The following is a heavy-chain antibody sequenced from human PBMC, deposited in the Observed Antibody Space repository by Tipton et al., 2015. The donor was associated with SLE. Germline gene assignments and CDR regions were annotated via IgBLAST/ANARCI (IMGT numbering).Heavy chain of an antibody. J-gene: IGHJ4*02. CDR1: GFTLADYA. Sequence: RSLRLSCTTSGFTLADYAMSWVRQAPGKGLEWVGVARVKAYGGTTEYAASVQGRFTISRDDSRSVAYLQMNSLKTEDTAVYYCVRDSSLWSTDYWGQGTLVTVSS. V-gene: IGHV3-49*04. CDR3: VRDSSLWSTDY. CDR2: ARVKAYGGTT. D-gene: IGHD2-2*01.